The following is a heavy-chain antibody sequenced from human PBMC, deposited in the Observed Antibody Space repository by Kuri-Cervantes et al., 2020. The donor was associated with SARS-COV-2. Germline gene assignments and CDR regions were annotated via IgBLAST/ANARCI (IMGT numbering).Heavy chain of an antibody. CDR3: ARGREANQLPPGY. CDR2: ISSSSSYI. J-gene: IGHJ4*02. D-gene: IGHD2-2*01. Sequence: GGSLRLSCAASGFTFSSYSMNWVRQAPGKGLEWVSYISSSSSYIYYADSVKGRFTISRDNAKNSLYLQMNSLRAEDTAVYYCARGREANQLPPGYWGQGTLVTVSS. V-gene: IGHV3-21*05. CDR1: GFTFSSYS.